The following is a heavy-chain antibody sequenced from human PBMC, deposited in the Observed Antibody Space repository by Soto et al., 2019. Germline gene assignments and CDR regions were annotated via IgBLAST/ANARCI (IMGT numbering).Heavy chain of an antibody. J-gene: IGHJ4*02. V-gene: IGHV4-59*08. D-gene: IGHD7-27*01. CDR2: IYYSGST. CDR3: ARRWGRTFDY. CDR1: GGSISSYY. Sequence: SETLSLTCTVSGGSISSYYWSWIRQPPGKGLDLIGYIYYSGSTNYNPSLKSRVTISVDTSKNQFSLKLSSVTAADTAVYYCARRWGRTFDYWGQGTLVTVSS.